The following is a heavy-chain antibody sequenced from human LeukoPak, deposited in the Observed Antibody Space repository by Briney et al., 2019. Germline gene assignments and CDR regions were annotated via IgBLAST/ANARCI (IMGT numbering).Heavy chain of an antibody. CDR1: GGSISSGGYY. Sequence: SQTLSLTCTVSGGSISSGGYYWSWIRQHPGKGLEWIGYIYYSGSTYYNPSLKSRVTISVDTSKNQFSLKLSSVTAADTAVYYCARGWNRIAVSPFDPWGQGTLVTVSS. CDR3: ARGWNRIAVSPFDP. CDR2: IYYSGST. V-gene: IGHV4-31*03. D-gene: IGHD6-19*01. J-gene: IGHJ5*02.